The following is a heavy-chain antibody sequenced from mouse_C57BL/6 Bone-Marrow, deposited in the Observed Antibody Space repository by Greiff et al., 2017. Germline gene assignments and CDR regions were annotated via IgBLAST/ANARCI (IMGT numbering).Heavy chain of an antibody. V-gene: IGHV1-55*01. CDR1: GYTFTSYW. D-gene: IGHD1-1*01. CDR2: IYPGSGST. CDR3: ARGGTTVVARSYWYFDV. J-gene: IGHJ1*03. Sequence: VQLQQPGAELVKPGASVKMSCKASGYTFTSYWITWVKQRPGQGLEWIGDIYPGSGSTNYNEKFKRKATLTVDTSSNTAYMQLSSLTSEDSAVYYGARGGTTVVARSYWYFDVWGTGTTVTVSS.